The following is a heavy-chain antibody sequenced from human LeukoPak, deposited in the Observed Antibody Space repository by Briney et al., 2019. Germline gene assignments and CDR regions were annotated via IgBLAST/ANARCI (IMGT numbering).Heavy chain of an antibody. CDR3: ARGGYDSSGHYYKFPFDY. D-gene: IGHD3-22*01. J-gene: IGHJ4*02. Sequence: PGGSLRLSCAASGFTFSSYSMNWVRQAPGKGLEWVSCISSSSSYLYYSDSVKGRFTISRDSAKNSLYLQVNSLRAEDTAVYYCARGGYDSSGHYYKFPFDYWGQGTLVTVSS. CDR1: GFTFSSYS. V-gene: IGHV3-21*01. CDR2: ISSSSSYL.